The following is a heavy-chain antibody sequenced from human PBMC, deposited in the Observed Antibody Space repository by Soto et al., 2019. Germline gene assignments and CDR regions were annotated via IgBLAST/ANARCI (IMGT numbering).Heavy chain of an antibody. D-gene: IGHD6-19*01. CDR3: ARDGAALADDLDC. V-gene: IGHV1-3*04. CDR2: INTETGNR. J-gene: IGHJ4*02. Sequence: QVQLVQSGAEVKKPVASVKVSCKASGYPFTSYAMHWVRQAPGERLEWVGWINTETGNRRYSQKLQGRVTITRDTSTNTVYMELSSLRSEDTAIYYCARDGAALADDLDCWGQGTLLTVSS. CDR1: GYPFTSYA.